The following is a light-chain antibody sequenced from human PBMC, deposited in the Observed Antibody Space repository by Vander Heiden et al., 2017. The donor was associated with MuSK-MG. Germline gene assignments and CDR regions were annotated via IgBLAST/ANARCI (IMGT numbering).Light chain of an antibody. CDR2: DNN. CDR3: GSWDNSLRFGV. Sequence: QSVLTPPPSAFAAPGQEVILSCAGSSSNIGNNYVSWYQQLPGTAPKLLIYDNNRRPSGIPDRFSGSKSGTSATLAITGVQTGDEADYHCGSWDNSLRFGVFGGGTKLTVL. CDR1: SSNIGNNY. J-gene: IGLJ3*02. V-gene: IGLV1-51*01.